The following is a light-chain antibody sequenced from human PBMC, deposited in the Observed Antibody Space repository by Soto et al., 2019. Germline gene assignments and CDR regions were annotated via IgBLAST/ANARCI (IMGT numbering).Light chain of an antibody. CDR2: GAS. V-gene: IGKV3-20*01. Sequence: EIVLTQSPGTLSLSPGERATLSCRASQSVSGNFLAWYQEKPGQAPRLLIYGASSRATGIPDRFSGSGSGKDFTLTISRLGPGVFAVYFCEKYGSSLGFVFGGGTKVEIK. J-gene: IGKJ4*01. CDR1: QSVSGNF. CDR3: EKYGSSLGFV.